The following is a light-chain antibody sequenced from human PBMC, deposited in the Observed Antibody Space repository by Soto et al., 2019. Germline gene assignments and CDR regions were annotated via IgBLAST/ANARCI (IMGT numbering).Light chain of an antibody. Sequence: QSVLTQPPSASGSPGQSVAISCTGTSSDIGGYNYVSWYQIHPGKAPKLMIYEVNKRPSGVPDRFSGSKSGNTASLIVSGLQAEDEADYYCSSSASSNMGVFGGGTKLTVL. J-gene: IGLJ2*01. CDR2: EVN. CDR1: SSDIGGYNY. CDR3: SSSASSNMGV. V-gene: IGLV2-8*01.